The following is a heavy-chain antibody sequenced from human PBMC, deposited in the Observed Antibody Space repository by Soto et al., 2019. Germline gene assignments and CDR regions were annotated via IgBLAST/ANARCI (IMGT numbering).Heavy chain of an antibody. CDR3: ARTVDTTMVTWALGK. Sequence: PRGSLILSCAAPRLIFISYGMHWVRQAPGKGLEGLAVTSYDGNNKYYGDSVKGRFTISRDESKNTLYLQMNSLSPEDTAVYYCARTVDTTMVTWALGKWGQGNLV. D-gene: IGHD5-18*01. V-gene: IGHV3-30*03. CDR2: TSYDGNNK. J-gene: IGHJ4*02. CDR1: RLIFISYG.